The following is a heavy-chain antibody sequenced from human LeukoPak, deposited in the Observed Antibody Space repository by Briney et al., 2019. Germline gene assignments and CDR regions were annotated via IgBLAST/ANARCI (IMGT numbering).Heavy chain of an antibody. J-gene: IGHJ4*02. CDR3: APLKYSSSSSFDY. Sequence: SETLPLTCAVYGGSFSGYYWSWIRQPPGKGLEWIGEINHSGSTNYNPSLKSRVTISVDTSKNQFSLKLSSVTAADTAVYYCAPLKYSSSSSFDYWGQGTLVTVSS. CDR2: INHSGST. V-gene: IGHV4-34*01. CDR1: GGSFSGYY. D-gene: IGHD6-13*01.